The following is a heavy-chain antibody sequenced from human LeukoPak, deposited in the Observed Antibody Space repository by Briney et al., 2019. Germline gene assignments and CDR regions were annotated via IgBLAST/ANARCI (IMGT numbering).Heavy chain of an antibody. CDR1: GFTFSSYA. CDR3: ARDRPAAIPPYYYYGMDV. J-gene: IGHJ6*02. V-gene: IGHV3-30-3*01. Sequence: GGSLRLSCAASGFTFSSYAMHWVRQAPGKGLEWVAVISYDGSNKYYTDSVKGRFTISRDNSKNTLYLQMNSLRAEDTAVYYCARDRPAAIPPYYYYGMDVWGQGTTVTVSS. CDR2: ISYDGSNK. D-gene: IGHD2-2*01.